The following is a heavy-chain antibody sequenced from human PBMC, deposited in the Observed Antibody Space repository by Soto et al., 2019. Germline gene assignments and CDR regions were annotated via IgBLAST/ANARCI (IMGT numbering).Heavy chain of an antibody. CDR3: TTGPTEAVFDY. J-gene: IGHJ4*02. CDR1: GFTFSNAW. V-gene: IGHV3-15*01. D-gene: IGHD6-19*01. Sequence: GGSLRLSCAASGFTFSNAWMSWVRQAPGKGLEWVGRIKSKTDGGTTDYAAPVKGRFTISRDDSKNTLYLQMNSLKTEDTAVYYWTTGPTEAVFDYWGQGTLVTVSS. CDR2: IKSKTDGGTT.